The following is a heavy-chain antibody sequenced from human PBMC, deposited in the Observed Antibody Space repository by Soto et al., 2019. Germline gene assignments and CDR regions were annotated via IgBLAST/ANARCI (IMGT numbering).Heavy chain of an antibody. V-gene: IGHV3-23*01. Sequence: GGSLRLSCAASGCTYSSCAMGWVRQAPGKGLEWVSSISVNGGSTYYADSVMCRFTISRDNSKNILYLHMISLRAEDTAVYYCAKERNSWYSSGSDSWGQGTLVTVSS. CDR3: AKERNSWYSSGSDS. D-gene: IGHD2-15*01. CDR2: ISVNGGST. J-gene: IGHJ4*02. CDR1: GCTYSSCA.